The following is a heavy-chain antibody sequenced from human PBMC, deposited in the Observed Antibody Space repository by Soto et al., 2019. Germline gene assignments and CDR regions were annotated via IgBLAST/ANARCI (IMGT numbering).Heavy chain of an antibody. V-gene: IGHV1-3*01. CDR2: LNAANSNR. D-gene: IGHD3-16*02. Sequence: VQLVQSGAEVKKPGASVKVSCKASGYTFTNNAIHWVRQAPGQRLEWLGWLNAANSNREYSQKFQGRIIMTKDTSASTAYMELSSLISEDTAVYYCARGYDFVWGSYRSDAFDIWGQGTMVTVSS. J-gene: IGHJ3*02. CDR3: ARGYDFVWGSYRSDAFDI. CDR1: GYTFTNNA.